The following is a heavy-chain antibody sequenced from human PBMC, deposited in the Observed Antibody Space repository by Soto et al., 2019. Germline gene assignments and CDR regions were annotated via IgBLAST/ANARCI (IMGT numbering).Heavy chain of an antibody. CDR3: VRTTYFSDSSGYTRCFDY. CDR2: CSYNAQGYST. CDR1: GFTLSDHY. V-gene: IGHV3-72*01. Sequence: GGSLRLSCAGSGFTLSDHYIDWVRQALGKGVECVGRCSYNAQGYSTECAASGKGSSSTSRDYSKISVYLQMNSLKTEDTAVYDCVRTTYFSDSSGYTRCFDYWGQGTLVTVSS. J-gene: IGHJ4*02. D-gene: IGHD3-22*01.